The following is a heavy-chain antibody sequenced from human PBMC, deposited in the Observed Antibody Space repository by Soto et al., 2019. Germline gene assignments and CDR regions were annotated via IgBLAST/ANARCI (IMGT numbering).Heavy chain of an antibody. V-gene: IGHV3-23*01. J-gene: IGHJ4*02. CDR1: GFTFSSYA. D-gene: IGHD3-3*01. CDR2: ISGSGGST. Sequence: LLGGSLRLSCAASGFTFSSYAMIWVRQAPGKGLEWVSAISGSGGSTYYADSVKGRFTISRDNSKNTLYLQMNSLRAEDTAVYYCAKDRHTIFGVVDYWGQGTLVTVSS. CDR3: AKDRHTIFGVVDY.